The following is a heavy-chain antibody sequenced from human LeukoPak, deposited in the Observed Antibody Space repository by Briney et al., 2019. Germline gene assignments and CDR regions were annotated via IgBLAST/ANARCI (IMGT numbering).Heavy chain of an antibody. CDR1: GFTFSIYN. J-gene: IGHJ6*02. Sequence: GGSLRLSCAASGFTFSIYNMNWVRQAPGKGLEWVSSTSSSSSYIYYADSLKGRFTISRDNAKNSLYLQMNSLRAEDTAVYYCARVYCGGGCYSGYYGMDVWGQGTTVTVSS. V-gene: IGHV3-21*01. D-gene: IGHD2-21*02. CDR2: TSSSSSYI. CDR3: ARVYCGGGCYSGYYGMDV.